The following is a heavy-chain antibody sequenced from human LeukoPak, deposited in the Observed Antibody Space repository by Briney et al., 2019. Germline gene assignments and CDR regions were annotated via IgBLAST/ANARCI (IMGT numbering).Heavy chain of an antibody. CDR3: TLIQGWGSGSYYRDF. J-gene: IGHJ4*02. CDR2: VKSRSAGETT. CDR1: GFSISNDW. V-gene: IGHV3-15*01. Sequence: KAGGSLRLSCAASGFSISNDWMSWVRLAPGKGLEWVARVKSRSAGETTDYAAPVKGRFTISRDDSKNTLYLQMNSLKTEDTAVYYCTLIQGWGSGSYYRDFWGQGTLVTVSS. D-gene: IGHD3-10*01.